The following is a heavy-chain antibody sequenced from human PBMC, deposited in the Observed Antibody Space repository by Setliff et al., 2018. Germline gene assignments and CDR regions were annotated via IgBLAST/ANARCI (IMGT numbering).Heavy chain of an antibody. J-gene: IGHJ4*02. CDR2: INPSGGYA. Sequence: ASVKVSCKASGYTLTNYYMHWVRQAPGQGLEWMGIINPSGGYANYAQKFQGRVTMTRDTSTTTAYMELKSLRSDDTAVYYCARSWRAGALNHFDYWGQGSRVTVSS. CDR1: GYTLTNYY. V-gene: IGHV1-46*01. CDR3: ARSWRAGALNHFDY. D-gene: IGHD3-3*01.